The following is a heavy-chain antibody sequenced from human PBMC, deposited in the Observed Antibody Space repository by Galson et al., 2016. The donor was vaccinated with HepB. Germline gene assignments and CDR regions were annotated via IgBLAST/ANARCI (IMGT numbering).Heavy chain of an antibody. J-gene: IGHJ6*02. Sequence: SLRLSCAASGFTFSSYALHWVRQPPGKGLEWMAVIWYDGSNKDYADSVKGRFTISRDNSKNTLYLQMSSLRAEDTAVYYCAREVRNQVAYGMDVWGQGTTVTVSS. V-gene: IGHV3-33*08. D-gene: IGHD1-14*01. CDR1: GFTFSSYA. CDR2: IWYDGSNK. CDR3: AREVRNQVAYGMDV.